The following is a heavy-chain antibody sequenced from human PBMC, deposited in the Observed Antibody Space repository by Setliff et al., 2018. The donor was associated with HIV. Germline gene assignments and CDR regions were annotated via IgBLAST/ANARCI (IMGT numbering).Heavy chain of an antibody. V-gene: IGHV3-20*04. J-gene: IGHJ4*02. CDR1: GFSFDDYG. D-gene: IGHD6-13*01. CDR2: INWNGGST. Sequence: GGSLRLSCVASGFSFDDYGMSWVRQAPGKGLEWVSGINWNGGSTGYADSVKGRFTISRDNSKNTLYLQMNSLRAEDTAVYYCAKDHATSSWFTALLDYWGQGALVTVSS. CDR3: AKDHATSSWFTALLDY.